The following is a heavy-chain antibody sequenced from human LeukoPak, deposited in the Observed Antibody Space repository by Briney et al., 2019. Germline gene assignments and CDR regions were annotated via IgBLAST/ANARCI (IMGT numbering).Heavy chain of an antibody. CDR1: GYTFTSYD. J-gene: IGHJ3*02. V-gene: IGHV1-8*01. CDR3: ARDARDTAMRAFDI. D-gene: IGHD5-18*01. CDR2: MNPNSGNT. Sequence: ASVKVSCKASGYTFTSYDINWVRQATGQGLEWMGWMNPNSGNTDYAQKFQGRVTMTRNTSISTAYMELSSLRSGDTAVYYCARDARDTAMRAFDIWGQGTMVTVSS.